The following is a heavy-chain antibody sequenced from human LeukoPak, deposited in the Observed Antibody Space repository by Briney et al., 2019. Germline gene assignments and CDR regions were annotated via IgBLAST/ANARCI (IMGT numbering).Heavy chain of an antibody. D-gene: IGHD2-8*02. CDR1: GFTVSSNY. Sequence: GGSLRLSCAASGFTVSSNYMSWVRQAPGKGLEWVSVIYSCGSTYYADSVKGRFTISRDNSKNTLYLQMNSLRAEDTAVYYCAPGRLLGAFDIWGQGTMVTVSS. CDR2: IYSCGST. CDR3: APGRLLGAFDI. J-gene: IGHJ3*02. V-gene: IGHV3-66*01.